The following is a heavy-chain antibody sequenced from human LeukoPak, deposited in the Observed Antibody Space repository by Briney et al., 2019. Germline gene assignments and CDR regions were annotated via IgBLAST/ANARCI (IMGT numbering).Heavy chain of an antibody. CDR3: ARGRITLRDYGMDV. Sequence: SETLSLTCAVYGGSFSGYYWSWIRQPPGKGLEWIGEINHSGSTNYNPSLKSRVTISVDTSKNQFSLKLSSVTAADTAVYYCARGRITLRDYGMDVWGQGTMVTVSS. V-gene: IGHV4-34*01. CDR1: GGSFSGYY. D-gene: IGHD3-10*01. CDR2: INHSGST. J-gene: IGHJ6*02.